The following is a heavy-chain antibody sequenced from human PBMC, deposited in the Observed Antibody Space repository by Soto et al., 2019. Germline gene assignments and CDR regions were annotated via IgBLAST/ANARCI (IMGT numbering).Heavy chain of an antibody. CDR3: AKRGGYNYYMDV. Sequence: PGGSLRLSCAASGFTFTSRTMNWVRQAPGKGLEWVSAISDSGVTTHYADSVKGQFTISRDNSRNTLYLQMNSLRADDTAVYYCAKRGGYNYYMDVWGKGTTVTVSS. CDR1: GFTFTSRT. D-gene: IGHD3-10*01. J-gene: IGHJ6*03. CDR2: ISDSGVTT. V-gene: IGHV3-23*01.